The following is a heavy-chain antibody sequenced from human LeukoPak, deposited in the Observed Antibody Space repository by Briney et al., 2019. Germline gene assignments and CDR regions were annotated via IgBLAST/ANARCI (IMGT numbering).Heavy chain of an antibody. CDR1: GYTFTSYY. J-gene: IGHJ6*02. Sequence: ASVKVSCKASGYTFTSYYMHWVRQAPGQVLEWMGIINPSGGSTSYAQKFQGRVTMTRDTSTSTVYMELSSLRSEDTAVYYCATEVGATQYYYYGMDVWGQGTTVTVSS. CDR3: ATEVGATQYYYYGMDV. V-gene: IGHV1-46*01. CDR2: INPSGGST. D-gene: IGHD1-26*01.